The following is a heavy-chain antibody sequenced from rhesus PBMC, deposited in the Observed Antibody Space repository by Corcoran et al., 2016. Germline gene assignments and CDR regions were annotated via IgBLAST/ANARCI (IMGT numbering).Heavy chain of an antibody. CDR2: ISGSGSST. CDR3: ARGEVSGGYFDY. V-gene: IGHV4-169*01. D-gene: IGHD3-34*01. J-gene: IGHJ4*01. Sequence: QLQLQESGPGLVKPSETLSVTCAVSGGSISSSYWSWIRQAPGKGLEWFGYISGSGSSTNYNPPLKSRVTLEVDTSKTQLSLRVSAVPPADTAVYYCARGEVSGGYFDYGGQGALVTVSS. CDR1: GGSISSSY.